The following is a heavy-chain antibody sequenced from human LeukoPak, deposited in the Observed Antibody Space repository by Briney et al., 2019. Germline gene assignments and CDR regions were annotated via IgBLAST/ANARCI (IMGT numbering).Heavy chain of an antibody. J-gene: IGHJ4*02. CDR1: GGSFSGYY. D-gene: IGHD2-2*01. Sequence: PSETLSLTCAVYGGSFSGYYWSWIRQPPGKGLEWIGEINHSGSTNYNPSLKSRVTISVDTSKNQFSLKLSSVTAADTAVYYCARGGGMSIVVVPAAFKYWGQGTLVTVSS. CDR2: INHSGST. V-gene: IGHV4-34*01. CDR3: ARGGGMSIVVVPAAFKY.